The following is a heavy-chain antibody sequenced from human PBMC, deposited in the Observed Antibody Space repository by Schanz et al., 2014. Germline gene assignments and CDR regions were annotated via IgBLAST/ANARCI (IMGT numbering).Heavy chain of an antibody. J-gene: IGHJ3*02. CDR3: ARDRWDWNNAFDI. V-gene: IGHV3-53*01. Sequence: EVQLVESGGGLIQPGGSLRLSCAASGFTVSSNYMSWVRQAPWKGLEWVSVIYSGGSTYYADSVKGRFTISRDNSKNTLYLQMNSLRAEDTAVYYCARDRWDWNNAFDIWGQGTMVTVSS. CDR2: IYSGGST. CDR1: GFTVSSNY. D-gene: IGHD1-1*01.